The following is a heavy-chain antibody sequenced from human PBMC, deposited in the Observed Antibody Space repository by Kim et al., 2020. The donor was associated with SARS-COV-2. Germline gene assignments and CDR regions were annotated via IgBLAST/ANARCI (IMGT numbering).Heavy chain of an antibody. CDR1: GFTFNSYA. CDR2: ISGSGGST. CDR3: AKTQYNYGGGEDY. D-gene: IGHD5-18*01. V-gene: IGHV3-23*01. Sequence: GGSLRLSCAASGFTFNSYAMSWVRQAPGKGLEWVSGISGSGGSTYYADSVQGRFTISRDNSKNTLYLQMNSLRADDTAVYYCAKTQYNYGGGEDYWGQGTLVTVSS. J-gene: IGHJ4*02.